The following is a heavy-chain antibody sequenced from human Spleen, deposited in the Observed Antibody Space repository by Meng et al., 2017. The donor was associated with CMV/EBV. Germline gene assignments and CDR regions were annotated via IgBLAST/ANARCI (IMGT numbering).Heavy chain of an antibody. CDR3: ARDGCSSTSCYDY. Sequence: GGSLRLSCAASGFTFDDYAMHWVRQAPGKGLEWVSGISWNSGSIGYVDSVKGRFTISRDNAKDSLYLQMNSLRAEDTAFYYCARDGCSSTSCYDYWGQGTLVTVSS. CDR2: ISWNSGSI. D-gene: IGHD2-2*01. J-gene: IGHJ4*02. CDR1: GFTFDDYA. V-gene: IGHV3-9*01.